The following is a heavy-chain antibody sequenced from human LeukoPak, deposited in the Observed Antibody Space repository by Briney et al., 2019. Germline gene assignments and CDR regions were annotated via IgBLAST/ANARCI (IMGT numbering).Heavy chain of an antibody. CDR1: GGSVSSGSYY. CDR3: ARDRDRLDY. Sequence: SETLSLTCTVSGGSVSSGSYYWSWIRQPPGKGLEWIGYIYYSGSTNYNPSLKSRVTISVDTSKNQFSLKLCSVTAADTAVYYCARDRDRLDYWGQGTLVTVSS. V-gene: IGHV4-61*01. D-gene: IGHD3-22*01. J-gene: IGHJ4*02. CDR2: IYYSGST.